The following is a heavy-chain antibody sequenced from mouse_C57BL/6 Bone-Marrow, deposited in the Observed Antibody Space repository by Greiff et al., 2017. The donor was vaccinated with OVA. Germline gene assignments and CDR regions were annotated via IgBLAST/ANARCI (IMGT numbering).Heavy chain of an antibody. J-gene: IGHJ2*01. CDR3: ARDDPDY. V-gene: IGHV5-17*01. CDR1: GFTFSDYG. CDR2: ISSGSSTI. Sequence: EVKLMESGGGLVKPGGSLKLSCAASGFTFSDYGMHWVRQAPEKGLEWVAYISSGSSTIYYADTVKGRFTISRDNAQNTLFLQMTSLRSEDTAMYYCARDDPDYWGQGTTLTVSS.